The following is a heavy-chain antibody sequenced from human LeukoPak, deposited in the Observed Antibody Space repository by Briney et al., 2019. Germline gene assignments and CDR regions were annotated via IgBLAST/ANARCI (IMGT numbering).Heavy chain of an antibody. CDR3: ARASEYYYDSSGYYPPYYYYGMDV. V-gene: IGHV3-21*01. CDR1: GFTFSSYS. CDR2: FSTGSSYL. D-gene: IGHD3-22*01. Sequence: GGSLRLSCAASGFTFSSYSMNWVRQAPGKGLEWVSSFSTGSSYLYCADSVKGRFTISRDNAKNSLYLQMNSLRAEDTAVYYCARASEYYYDSSGYYPPYYYYGMDVWGQGTTVTVSS. J-gene: IGHJ6*02.